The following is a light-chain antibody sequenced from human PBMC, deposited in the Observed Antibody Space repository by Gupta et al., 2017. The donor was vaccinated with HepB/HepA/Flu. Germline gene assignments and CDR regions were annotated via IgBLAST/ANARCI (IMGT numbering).Light chain of an antibody. Sequence: DTLMTQTPVSLSVTPGQLASSSCKSTQSLLHSGGKTYLYWYLQKPGQHPQLLIYEVSTRFSGVPERFSGGRSGTDFTLKISRVEAEDVGVYYCMQSVQLPLTFGGGTKVEIK. CDR2: EVS. V-gene: IGKV2D-29*01. CDR3: MQSVQLPLT. CDR1: QSLLHSGGKTY. J-gene: IGKJ4*01.